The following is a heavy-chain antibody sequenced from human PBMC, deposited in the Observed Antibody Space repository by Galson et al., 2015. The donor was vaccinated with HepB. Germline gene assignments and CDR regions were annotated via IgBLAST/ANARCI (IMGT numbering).Heavy chain of an antibody. Sequence: CAISGDSVSSNSAAWNWIRQSPSRGLEWLGRTYYRSKWYNDYAVSVKSRITINPDTSKNQFSLQLTSVTPEDTDVYFCSRGRVAAPVTFTLRRTYYFDYWGQGTLVTVSS. J-gene: IGHJ4*02. CDR1: GDSVSSNSAA. CDR3: SRGRVAAPVTFTLRRTYYFDY. V-gene: IGHV6-1*01. D-gene: IGHD6-13*01. CDR2: TYYRSKWYN.